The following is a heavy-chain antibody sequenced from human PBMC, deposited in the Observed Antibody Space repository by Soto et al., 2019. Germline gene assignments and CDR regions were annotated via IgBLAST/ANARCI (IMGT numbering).Heavy chain of an antibody. J-gene: IGHJ6*02. CDR3: ARAVTWGLDV. V-gene: IGHV3-48*02. D-gene: IGHD3-10*01. CDR2: ISRSSTGI. Sequence: EVQLVESGGCLVQPGGSLRLSFAASGFTFSLYSMSWVRQAPGKGLEWVSYISRSSTGIHYADSVKGRCTISRDDATNSMHLQMNSLRDGDTAVYYCARAVTWGLDVWGQGTTVSISS. CDR1: GFTFSLYS.